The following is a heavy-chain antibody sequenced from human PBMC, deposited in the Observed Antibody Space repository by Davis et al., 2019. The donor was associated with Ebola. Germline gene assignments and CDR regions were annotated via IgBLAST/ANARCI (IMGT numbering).Heavy chain of an antibody. CDR2: INPNSGGT. CDR1: GYTFTGYY. J-gene: IGHJ6*02. D-gene: IGHD6-13*01. CDR3: AREGIAAAVSYYGMDV. Sequence: ASVKVSCKASGYTFTGYYMHWVRQAPGQGLEWMGWINPNSGGTNYAQKFQGRVTITADESTSTAYMELSSLRSEDTAVYYCAREGIAAAVSYYGMDVWGRGTTVIVSS. V-gene: IGHV1-2*02.